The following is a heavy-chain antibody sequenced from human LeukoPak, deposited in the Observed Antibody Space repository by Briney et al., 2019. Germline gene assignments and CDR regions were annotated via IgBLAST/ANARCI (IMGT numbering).Heavy chain of an antibody. Sequence: GGSLRLSCAASGFTFSSYGMSWVRQAPGKGLEWVSAISGSGGSTYYADSVKGRFTISRDNSKNTLYLQMNSLRAEDTAVYYCARWSCSSTSCPSDYWGQGTLVTVSS. CDR1: GFTFSSYG. J-gene: IGHJ4*02. V-gene: IGHV3-23*01. CDR2: ISGSGGST. D-gene: IGHD2-2*01. CDR3: ARWSCSSTSCPSDY.